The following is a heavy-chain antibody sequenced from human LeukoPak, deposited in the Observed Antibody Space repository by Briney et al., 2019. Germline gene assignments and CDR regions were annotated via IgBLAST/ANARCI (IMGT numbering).Heavy chain of an antibody. CDR1: GYTVTSYY. Sequence: ASVKVSCKASGYTVTSYYMHWVRQPPGQGLEWMGIINPSGGSTSNAQKFQGRVTITSDKSTSTVYMELSSLRSDDTAVYYCARSHLHMVAYPADYWGQGTLVTVSS. D-gene: IGHD2-15*01. J-gene: IGHJ4*02. V-gene: IGHV1-46*01. CDR3: ARSHLHMVAYPADY. CDR2: INPSGGST.